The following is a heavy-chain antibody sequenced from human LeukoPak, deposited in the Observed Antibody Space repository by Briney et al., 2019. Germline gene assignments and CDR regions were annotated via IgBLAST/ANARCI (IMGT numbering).Heavy chain of an antibody. CDR1: GFTFDDYA. Sequence: PGGSLRLSCAASGFTFDDYAMHWARQAPGKGLEWVSGISWKSGSIGYADSVKGRFAISRDNAKNSLYLQMNSLRAEDTALYYCARDFIVVVPAAIMGIFDYWGQGTLVTVSS. CDR2: ISWKSGSI. D-gene: IGHD2-2*01. CDR3: ARDFIVVVPAAIMGIFDY. J-gene: IGHJ4*02. V-gene: IGHV3-9*01.